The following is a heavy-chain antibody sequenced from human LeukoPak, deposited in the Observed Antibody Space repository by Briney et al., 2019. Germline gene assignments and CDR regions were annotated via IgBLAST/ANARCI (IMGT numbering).Heavy chain of an antibody. CDR3: ARDRPDLYCSSTSCHAPLDY. D-gene: IGHD2-2*01. CDR1: GYTFTSYG. J-gene: IGHJ4*02. Sequence: ASVKVSCKASGYTFTSYGISWVRQAPGQGLEWVGWISAYNGNTNYAQKLQGRVTMTIDTSTSTAYMELRSLRSDDTAVYYCARDRPDLYCSSTSCHAPLDYWGQGTLVTVSS. CDR2: ISAYNGNT. V-gene: IGHV1-18*01.